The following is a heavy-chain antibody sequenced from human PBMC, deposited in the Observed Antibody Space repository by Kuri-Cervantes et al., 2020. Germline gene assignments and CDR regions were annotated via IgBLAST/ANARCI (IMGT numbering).Heavy chain of an antibody. V-gene: IGHV3-23*01. Sequence: GESLKISCAASGFTFSSYAMSWVRQAPGKGLEWVSAISGSGGSTYYADSVKGRFTISRDNSKNTLYLQMNSLRAEDTAVYHCAKDRGQWLPYYYGMDVWGQGTTVTVSS. CDR2: ISGSGGST. CDR3: AKDRGQWLPYYYGMDV. D-gene: IGHD6-19*01. J-gene: IGHJ6*02. CDR1: GFTFSSYA.